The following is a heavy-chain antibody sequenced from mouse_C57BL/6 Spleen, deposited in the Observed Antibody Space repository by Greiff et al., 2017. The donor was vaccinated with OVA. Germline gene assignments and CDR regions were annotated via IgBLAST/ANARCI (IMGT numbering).Heavy chain of an antibody. D-gene: IGHD3-3*01. Sequence: VQLQQPGAELVRPGTSVKLSCKASGYTFTSYWMHWVKQRPGQGLEWIGVIDPSDSYTNYNQKFKGKATLTVDTSSSTAYMQLSSLTSEDSAGYYCARGRAGAMDYWGQGTSVTVSS. CDR3: ARGRAGAMDY. J-gene: IGHJ4*01. V-gene: IGHV1-59*01. CDR2: IDPSDSYT. CDR1: GYTFTSYW.